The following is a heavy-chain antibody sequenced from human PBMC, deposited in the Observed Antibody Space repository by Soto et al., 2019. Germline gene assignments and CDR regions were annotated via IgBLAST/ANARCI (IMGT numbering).Heavy chain of an antibody. J-gene: IGHJ4*02. CDR1: GGTFSSYA. CDR2: IIPIFGTA. Sequence: SVKVSCKASGGTFSSYAISWVRQSPGQGLEWMGGIIPIFGTANYAQKFQGRVTITADESTSTAYMELSSLRSEDTAVHYCATTLRIRGPGYYFDYWGQGTLVTVSS. D-gene: IGHD6-25*01. V-gene: IGHV1-69*13. CDR3: ATTLRIRGPGYYFDY.